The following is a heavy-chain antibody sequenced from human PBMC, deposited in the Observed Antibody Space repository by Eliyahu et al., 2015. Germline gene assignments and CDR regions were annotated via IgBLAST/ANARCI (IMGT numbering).Heavy chain of an antibody. CDR2: IKQDGSEK. V-gene: IGHV3-7*01. CDR1: GFTFSXYW. CDR3: ARAPPITMVRGYWFDP. D-gene: IGHD3-10*01. Sequence: EVQLVESGGGLVQPGGSLRLSCAASGFTFSXYWMSWVRQAXGKGLEWVANIKQDGSEKYYVDSVKGRFTISRDNAKNSLYLQMNSLRAEDTAVYYCARAPPITMVRGYWFDPWGQGTLVTVSS. J-gene: IGHJ5*02.